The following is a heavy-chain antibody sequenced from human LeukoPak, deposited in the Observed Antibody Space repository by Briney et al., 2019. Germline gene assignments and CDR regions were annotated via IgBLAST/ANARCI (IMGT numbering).Heavy chain of an antibody. CDR2: INWNGGST. CDR3: ARGSMITFGGVIAHYYMDV. Sequence: GGSLRLSCEASGFTFDDYGMNWVRQPPGKGLEWVSGINWNGGSTVYADSVKGRFTISRDNAKNSLYLQMNSVRAEDTAFYYCARGSMITFGGVIAHYYMDVWGKGTTVTVSS. D-gene: IGHD3-16*02. J-gene: IGHJ6*03. CDR1: GFTFDDYG. V-gene: IGHV3-20*04.